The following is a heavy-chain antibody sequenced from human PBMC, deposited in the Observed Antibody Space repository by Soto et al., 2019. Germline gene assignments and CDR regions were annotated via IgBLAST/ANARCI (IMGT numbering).Heavy chain of an antibody. J-gene: IGHJ5*02. V-gene: IGHV4-31*03. CDR3: ARAYDFWSGYANYNWFDP. D-gene: IGHD3-3*01. Sequence: KPSETLSLTCTVSGGSISSGGYYWSWIRQHPGKGLEWIGYIYYSGSTYYNPSLKSRVTISVDTSKNQFSLKLSSVTAADTAVYYCARAYDFWSGYANYNWFDPWGQGTLVTVSS. CDR1: GGSISSGGYY. CDR2: IYYSGST.